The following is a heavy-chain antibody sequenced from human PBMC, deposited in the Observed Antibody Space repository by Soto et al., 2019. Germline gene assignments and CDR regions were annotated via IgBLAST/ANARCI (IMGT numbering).Heavy chain of an antibody. J-gene: IGHJ3*02. D-gene: IGHD1-26*01. CDR3: AKDITSSVSDLDAFDI. Sequence: GGSLRLSCAASGFTFDDYAMHWVRQAPGKGLEWVSGISWNSGSIGYADSVKGRFTISRDNAKNSLYLQMNSLRAEDTALYYCAKDITSSVSDLDAFDIWGQGTMVTVSS. CDR1: GFTFDDYA. V-gene: IGHV3-9*01. CDR2: ISWNSGSI.